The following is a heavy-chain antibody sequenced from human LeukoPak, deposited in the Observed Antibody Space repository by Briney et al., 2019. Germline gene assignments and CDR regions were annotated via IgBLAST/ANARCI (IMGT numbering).Heavy chain of an antibody. CDR2: ISSLSGTI. D-gene: IGHD6-13*01. J-gene: IGHJ3*02. CDR3: ARYSAWYYAFDI. Sequence: PGGSLRLSCAASGFTFDDYGMNWVRQAPGEGLEWVSYISSLSGTIYYADSVKGRFTISRDNAKNSLYLQMDSLRAEDTAVYYCARYSAWYYAFDIWGQGTMVTVSS. V-gene: IGHV3-48*01. CDR1: GFTFDDYG.